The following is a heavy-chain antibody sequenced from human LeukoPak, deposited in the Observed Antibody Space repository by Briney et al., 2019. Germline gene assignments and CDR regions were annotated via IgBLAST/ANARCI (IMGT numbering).Heavy chain of an antibody. D-gene: IGHD5-12*01. CDR3: VRLVGGDIDC. Sequence: SETLSLTCTVSGGSISSSSYYWGWIRQPPGKGLEWIGSIYYSGSTYYNPSLKSRVTISVDTSKNQFSLKLSSVTPEDTAVYYCVRLVGGDIDCWGQGALVTVSS. J-gene: IGHJ4*02. CDR1: GGSISSSSYY. V-gene: IGHV4-39*01. CDR2: IYYSGST.